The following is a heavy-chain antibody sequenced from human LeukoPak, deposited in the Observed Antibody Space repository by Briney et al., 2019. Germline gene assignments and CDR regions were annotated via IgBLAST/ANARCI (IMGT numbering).Heavy chain of an antibody. J-gene: IGHJ2*01. D-gene: IGHD1-20*01. CDR1: GFTFSSYA. Sequence: GGSLRLSCAASGFTFSSYAMSWVRQAPGKGLDWVSAISGSGGSTYYADSVTGRFTISRDNSKNTLYLQMNSLRAEDTAVYYCAKRWGITGTTYFDLWGRGTLVTVSS. V-gene: IGHV3-23*01. CDR2: ISGSGGST. CDR3: AKRWGITGTTYFDL.